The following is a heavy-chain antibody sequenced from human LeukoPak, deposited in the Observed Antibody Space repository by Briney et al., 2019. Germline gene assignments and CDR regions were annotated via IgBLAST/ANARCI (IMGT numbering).Heavy chain of an antibody. CDR3: ARDGGLAAAGYYYGMDV. Sequence: GGSLRLSCAASGFTFSSYAMHWVRQAPGKGLEWVSSISSSSSYIYYADSVKGRFTISRDNAKNSLYLQMNSLRAEDTAVYYCARDGGLAAAGYYYGMDVWGQGTTVTVSS. CDR2: ISSSSSYI. V-gene: IGHV3-21*01. CDR1: GFTFSSYA. J-gene: IGHJ6*02. D-gene: IGHD6-13*01.